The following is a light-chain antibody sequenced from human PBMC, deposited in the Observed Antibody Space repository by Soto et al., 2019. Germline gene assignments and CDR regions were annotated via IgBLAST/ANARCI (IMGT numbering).Light chain of an antibody. J-gene: IGKJ2*01. CDR2: DAS. CDR1: RSIGTW. CDR3: QQYYSYAPLP. Sequence: DIQMTQSPSTLSASVGDRVTITCRASRSIGTWLAWYQQKPGKAPKLLIYDASSLESGVPSRFSGSGSGTDLTLTISSLQHDDFATYYCQQYYSYAPLPFGHGNKVEIK. V-gene: IGKV1-5*01.